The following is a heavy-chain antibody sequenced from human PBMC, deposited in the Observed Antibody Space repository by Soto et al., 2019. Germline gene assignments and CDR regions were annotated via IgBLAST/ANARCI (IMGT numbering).Heavy chain of an antibody. CDR1: GSSFRTYA. V-gene: IGHV1-69*12. D-gene: IGHD6-19*01. J-gene: IGHJ6*04. Sequence: QVQLLQSGTEVKKPGSSVRVSCEASGSSFRTYAISWVRQAPGQGLEWMGGIIPIFGSVNYAQKFKDRDTISEVESTTTVYMDLKSLRSNDTGVYYCAKGAVAGTPTSYYYYGMDVWGKGTTVTVSS. CDR2: IIPIFGSV. CDR3: AKGAVAGTPTSYYYYGMDV.